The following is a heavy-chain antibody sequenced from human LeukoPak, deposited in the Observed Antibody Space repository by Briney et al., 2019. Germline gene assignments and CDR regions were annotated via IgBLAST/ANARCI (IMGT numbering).Heavy chain of an antibody. V-gene: IGHV1-2*02. CDR3: ASGRGSGSLR. D-gene: IGHD1-26*01. J-gene: IGHJ4*02. Sequence: GASVKVSCKASGYTFTVYFMQWVRQAAGQGLEGMGWINPNSGGTNYAQKFQGRVTMTLDTSNSAAYMELTSLTPDDTAIYYCASGRGSGSLRWGQGTLVTVSS. CDR1: GYTFTVYF. CDR2: INPNSGGT.